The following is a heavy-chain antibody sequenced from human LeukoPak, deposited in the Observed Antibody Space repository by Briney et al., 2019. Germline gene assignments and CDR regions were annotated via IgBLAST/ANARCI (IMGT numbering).Heavy chain of an antibody. D-gene: IGHD6-6*01. J-gene: IGHJ4*02. CDR3: ARGRGIAARPSLYFDY. CDR1: GGSISSGDYY. Sequence: SETLSLTCTVSGGSISSGDYYWSWIRQPPGKGLEWIGYIYYSGSTYYNPSLKSRVTISVDTSKNQFSLKLSSVTAADTAVYYCARGRGIAARPSLYFDYWGQGTLVTVSS. V-gene: IGHV4-30-4*01. CDR2: IYYSGST.